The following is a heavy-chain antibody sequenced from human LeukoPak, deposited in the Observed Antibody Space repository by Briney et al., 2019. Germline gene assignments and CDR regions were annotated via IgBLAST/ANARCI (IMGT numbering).Heavy chain of an antibody. D-gene: IGHD4-17*01. Sequence: GGSLSLSCAASEFTFRNYWMSWVRQAPGKGLEWVANINQQGSEKYYVDSVKGRFTISRDNAKNSLSLQMNSLRAEDTAVYYCAKALADHYGVFDYWGQGTLVTVSS. CDR1: EFTFRNYW. V-gene: IGHV3-7*04. J-gene: IGHJ4*02. CDR3: AKALADHYGVFDY. CDR2: INQQGSEK.